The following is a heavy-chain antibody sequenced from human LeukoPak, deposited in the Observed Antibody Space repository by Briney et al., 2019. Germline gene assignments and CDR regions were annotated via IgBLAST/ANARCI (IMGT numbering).Heavy chain of an antibody. CDR1: GGSFSGYY. Sequence: SETLSLTCAVYGGSFSGYYWSWIRQPPGKGLEWIGEINHSGSTNYNPSLKSRVTISVDTSKNQFPLKLSSVTAADTAVYYCARGIWNRLDYWGQGTLVTVSS. CDR3: ARGIWNRLDY. D-gene: IGHD1-1*01. V-gene: IGHV4-34*01. CDR2: INHSGST. J-gene: IGHJ4*02.